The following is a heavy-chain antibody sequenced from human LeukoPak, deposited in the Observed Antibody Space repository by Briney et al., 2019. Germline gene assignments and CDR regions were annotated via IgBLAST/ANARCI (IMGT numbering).Heavy chain of an antibody. D-gene: IGHD2-21*01. V-gene: IGHV3-30*03. CDR3: ARDPLGDSTYYFDY. J-gene: IGHJ4*02. CDR2: ISYDGSDK. Sequence: PGGSLRLSCAASGFTFSSYGMSWVRQAPGKGLEWVAVISYDGSDKYYADSVKGRFTISRDNSKNTLYLQMNSLRAEDTAVYYCARDPLGDSTYYFDYWGQGTLVTVSS. CDR1: GFTFSSYG.